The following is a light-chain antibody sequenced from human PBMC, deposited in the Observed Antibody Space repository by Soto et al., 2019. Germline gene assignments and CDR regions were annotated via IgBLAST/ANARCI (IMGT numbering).Light chain of an antibody. CDR3: MQATQSYT. CDR1: QSLVHIAGNTY. V-gene: IGKV2-24*01. CDR2: KIS. Sequence: DIVLTQTRLSSPVTLGQPASISCRSSQSLVHIAGNTYFNWLQQRPGQPPRLLIYKISNRFPGVPDRFSGSGAGTDFTLKISRVEAADVGVYYCMQATQSYTFGQGTRLEIK. J-gene: IGKJ2*01.